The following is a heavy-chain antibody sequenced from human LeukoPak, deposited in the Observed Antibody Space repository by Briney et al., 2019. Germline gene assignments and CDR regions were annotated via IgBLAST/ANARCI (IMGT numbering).Heavy chain of an antibody. V-gene: IGHV3-15*01. CDR3: TTAARYFDWLLPLHDAFDI. J-gene: IGHJ3*02. CDR1: GFTVSNAW. D-gene: IGHD3-9*01. Sequence: GGSLRLSCAAAGFTVSNAWMSWVRQAPGKGLEWGGRIKMKTDGATTDSAAAVKGRFTISRDDSKNTLYLQMNSLKTEDTAVYYCTTAARYFDWLLPLHDAFDIWGQGTMVTVSS. CDR2: IKMKTDGATT.